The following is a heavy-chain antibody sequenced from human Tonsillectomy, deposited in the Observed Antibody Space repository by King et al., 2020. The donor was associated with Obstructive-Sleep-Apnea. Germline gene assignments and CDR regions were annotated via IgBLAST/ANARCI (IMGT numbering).Heavy chain of an antibody. CDR3: ARGVELATVTSLGVGWFDP. J-gene: IGHJ5*02. CDR1: GGSISSGGYY. D-gene: IGHD4-17*01. Sequence: QLQESGPGLVKPSQTLSLTCTVSGGSISSGGYYWSWIRQHPGKGLEWIGYIYYSGSTFYNPSLKSRVTISVDTSKNQFSLKLSSVTAADTAVYYWARGVELATVTSLGVGWFDPWGQGTLVTVSS. V-gene: IGHV4-31*03. CDR2: IYYSGST.